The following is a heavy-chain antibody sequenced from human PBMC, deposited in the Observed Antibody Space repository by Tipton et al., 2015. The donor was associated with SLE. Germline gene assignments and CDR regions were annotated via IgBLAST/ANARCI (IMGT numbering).Heavy chain of an antibody. D-gene: IGHD6-13*01. CDR2: INHSGRT. V-gene: IGHV4-34*01. Sequence: LSCAVYGGSFSDYYWSWIRQPPGKGLEWIGEINHSGRTTYNPSLKSRITISLDTSKRQISLKLRSVTATDTAVYYCARGSSWYNYWGQGTLVTVSS. CDR1: GGSFSDYY. J-gene: IGHJ4*02. CDR3: ARGSSWYNY.